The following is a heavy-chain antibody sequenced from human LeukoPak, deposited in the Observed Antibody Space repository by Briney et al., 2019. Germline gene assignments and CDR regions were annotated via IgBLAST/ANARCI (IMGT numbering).Heavy chain of an antibody. Sequence: GESLKISCKGSGYSFTSYWIGWVRQMPGKGLEWMGIIYPGDSDTRYSPSFQGQVTISADKSISTAYLQWSSLKASDTAMYYCARRGIAARYYYYYMDVWGKGTTVTVSS. CDR1: GYSFTSYW. CDR3: ARRGIAARYYYYYMDV. J-gene: IGHJ6*03. D-gene: IGHD6-6*01. CDR2: IYPGDSDT. V-gene: IGHV5-51*01.